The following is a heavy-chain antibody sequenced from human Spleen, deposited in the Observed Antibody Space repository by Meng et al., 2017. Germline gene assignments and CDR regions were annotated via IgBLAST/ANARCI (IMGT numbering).Heavy chain of an antibody. D-gene: IGHD2-2*01. V-gene: IGHV4-39*07. CDR3: AREGYCSSTSCYAYYYYGMDV. CDR1: GGSISSSSYY. Sequence: SETLSLTCTVSGGSISSSSYYWGWIRQPPGKGLEWIGSIYYSGSTYYNPSLKSRVTISVDTSKNQFYLKLSSVTAADTAVYYCAREGYCSSTSCYAYYYYGMDVWGQGTTVTVSS. J-gene: IGHJ6*02. CDR2: IYYSGST.